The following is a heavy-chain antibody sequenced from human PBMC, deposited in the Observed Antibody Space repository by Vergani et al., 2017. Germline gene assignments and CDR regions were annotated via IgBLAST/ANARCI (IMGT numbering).Heavy chain of an antibody. CDR2: ISGSGGST. Sequence: EVQLLESGGGLVQPGGSLRLSCAASGFTFSSYAMSWVRQAPGQGLEWVSAISGSGGSTYYADSVKGRFTISRDNSKNTLYLQMNSLRAEDTAVYYCAKDMIVDDRYFQHWGQGTLVTVSS. J-gene: IGHJ1*01. CDR3: AKDMIVDDRYFQH. D-gene: IGHD3-22*01. CDR1: GFTFSSYA. V-gene: IGHV3-23*01.